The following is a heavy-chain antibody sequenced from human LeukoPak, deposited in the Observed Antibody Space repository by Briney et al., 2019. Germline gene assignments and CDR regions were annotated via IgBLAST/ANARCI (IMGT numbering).Heavy chain of an antibody. V-gene: IGHV4-59*01. CDR3: ARTPMVRGVILLDY. D-gene: IGHD3-10*01. J-gene: IGHJ4*02. Sequence: TSETLSLTCTVSGGSISSYYWSWIRQPPGKGLEWIGYIYYSGSTNYNPSLKSRVTISVDTSKNQFSLKLSSVTAADTAAYYCARTPMVRGVILLDYWGQGTLVTVSS. CDR1: GGSISSYY. CDR2: IYYSGST.